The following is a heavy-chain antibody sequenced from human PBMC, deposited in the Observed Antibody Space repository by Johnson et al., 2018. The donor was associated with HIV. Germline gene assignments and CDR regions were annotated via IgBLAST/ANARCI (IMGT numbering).Heavy chain of an antibody. Sequence: VQLVESGGGLVQPGRSLKLSCAASGFTFSASAMHWVRQAPGKGLVWVSRINGDGSRTSYADSVKGRFTIARDNAKNTLFLEMKSLRAEDTAVYYCVRTSCTGARCLGYDPFDVWGQGTMVTVSS. CDR3: VRTSCTGARCLGYDPFDV. CDR1: GFTFSASA. CDR2: INGDGSRT. D-gene: IGHD3-16*01. V-gene: IGHV3-74*02. J-gene: IGHJ3*01.